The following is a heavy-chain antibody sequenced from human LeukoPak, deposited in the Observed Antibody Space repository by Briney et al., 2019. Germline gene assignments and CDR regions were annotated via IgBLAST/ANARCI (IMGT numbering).Heavy chain of an antibody. J-gene: IGHJ5*02. Sequence: PSETLSLTCTVSGGXISSYYWSWIRQPPGKGLEWIGDIYYSGSTNYNPSLKSRVTISVDTSKNQFSLKLSSVTAADTAVYYCARSPYVTMVRGVRFDPWGQGTLVTVSS. CDR3: ARSPYVTMVRGVRFDP. V-gene: IGHV4-59*01. CDR2: IYYSGST. D-gene: IGHD3-10*01. CDR1: GGXISSYY.